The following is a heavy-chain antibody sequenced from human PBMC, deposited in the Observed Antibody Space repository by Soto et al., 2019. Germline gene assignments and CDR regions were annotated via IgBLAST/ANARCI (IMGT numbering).Heavy chain of an antibody. V-gene: IGHV4-61*01. CDR3: ARVPLRYSSSHNVDX. CDR2: IYNNENF. D-gene: IGHD6-19*01. CDR1: GASVSSVSFY. Sequence: PSETLSLTCSVSGASVSSVSFYWSWIRQPPGKGLEWIGFIYNNENFNYNPSLKSRVTLSVDTSKHQFSMKLSPVTAADTAVYYCARVPLRYSSSHNVDXRGQGAPVTVSX. J-gene: IGHJ5*02.